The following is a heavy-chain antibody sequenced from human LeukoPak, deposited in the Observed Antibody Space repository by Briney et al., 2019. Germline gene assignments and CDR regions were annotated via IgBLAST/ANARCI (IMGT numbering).Heavy chain of an antibody. CDR1: GGSFSGYY. CDR3: VRDRELNY. Sequence: SETLSLTCAVYGGSFSGYYWSWIRQPPGKGLEWIGEINHSGSTNYNPSLKSRVTISVDTSKNQFSLKLSSVTAADAAVYYCVRDRELNYWGQGTLVTVSS. V-gene: IGHV4-34*01. CDR2: INHSGST. D-gene: IGHD1-26*01. J-gene: IGHJ4*02.